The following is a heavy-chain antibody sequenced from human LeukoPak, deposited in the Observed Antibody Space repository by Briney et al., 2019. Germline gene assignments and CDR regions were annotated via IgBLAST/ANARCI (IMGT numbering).Heavy chain of an antibody. D-gene: IGHD1-7*01. Sequence: PGGSLRLSCAASGFTFSSYWMNWARQALGKGLEWVASINHNGNVNYYVDSVKGRFTISRDNAKNSLYLQMSNLRAEDTAVYYCARGLARELTVPDYWGQGTLVTVSS. CDR3: ARGLARELTVPDY. J-gene: IGHJ4*02. V-gene: IGHV3-7*03. CDR2: INHNGNVN. CDR1: GFTFSSYW.